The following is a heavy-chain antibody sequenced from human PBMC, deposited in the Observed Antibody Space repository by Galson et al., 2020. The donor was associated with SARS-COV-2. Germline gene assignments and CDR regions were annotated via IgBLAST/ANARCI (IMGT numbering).Heavy chain of an antibody. CDR3: ARDRHGGSLDS. D-gene: IGHD3-16*01. Sequence: GESLKISCKGSGFIFRDYSMNWVRQAPGKGLEWLSYFHTTTETSYYSDSLRGRFTVYRDNAKNSLYLQMHGLTADDTAMYYCARDRHGGSLDSWGQGTLVTVSS. CDR2: FHTTTETS. CDR1: GFIFRDYS. V-gene: IGHV3-48*04. J-gene: IGHJ4*02.